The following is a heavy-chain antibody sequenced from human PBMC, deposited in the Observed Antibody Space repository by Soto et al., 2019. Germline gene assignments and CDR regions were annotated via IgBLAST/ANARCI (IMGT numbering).Heavy chain of an antibody. Sequence: EVQLVESGGGLVQPGGSLRLSCAASGFTFSIYSMSWVRQAPGKGREWVSYITSDRKTIHYAASVKGSFTIFRDSAKNSLYLQMNSLRDEDTAVYYCARSVEGHFDYCGQGTLVTVSS. CDR2: ITSDRKTI. D-gene: IGHD6-19*01. CDR1: GFTFSIYS. CDR3: ARSVEGHFDY. J-gene: IGHJ4*02. V-gene: IGHV3-48*02.